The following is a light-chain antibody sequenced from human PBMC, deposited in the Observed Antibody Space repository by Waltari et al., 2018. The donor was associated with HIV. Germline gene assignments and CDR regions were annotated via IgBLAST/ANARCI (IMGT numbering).Light chain of an antibody. CDR3: STWDASLNGWV. V-gene: IGLV1-44*01. Sequence: QSVLTQPPSASGTPGQRVTISCSGSSSNIGNYTINWYQQLPGTAPKVLIYRSNKRPSGGPDRFSGSKSGTSASLAISGLQSEDEADYYCSTWDASLNGWVFGGGTKLTVL. J-gene: IGLJ3*02. CDR1: SSNIGNYT. CDR2: RSN.